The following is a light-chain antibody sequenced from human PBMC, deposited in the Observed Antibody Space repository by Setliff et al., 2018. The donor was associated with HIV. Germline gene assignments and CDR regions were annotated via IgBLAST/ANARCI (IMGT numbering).Light chain of an antibody. CDR3: SSYTSSTSRV. J-gene: IGLJ1*01. CDR2: DVT. V-gene: IGLV2-14*03. Sequence: QSVLTQTASVSGSPGQSITTACTGTTSDVGAYNYVSWYQQHPGKAPKLLIYDVTNRPSGVSNRFSGSKSANTASLTISGLQAEDEADYYCSSYTSSTSRVFGSGTKVTVL. CDR1: TSDVGAYNY.